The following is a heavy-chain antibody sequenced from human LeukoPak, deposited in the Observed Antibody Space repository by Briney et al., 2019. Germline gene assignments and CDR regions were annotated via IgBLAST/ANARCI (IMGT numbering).Heavy chain of an antibody. J-gene: IGHJ6*02. CDR3: ARGAAGPNHYYYYGMDV. Sequence: ASVKVSCKASGYTFTSYDINWVRQAPGQGLEWMGWMNPNSGNTGYAQKFQGRVTMTRNTSISTAYMELSSLRSEDTAVYYCARGAAGPNHYYYYGMDVWGQGTTVTVSS. CDR2: MNPNSGNT. D-gene: IGHD6-13*01. CDR1: GYTFTSYD. V-gene: IGHV1-8*01.